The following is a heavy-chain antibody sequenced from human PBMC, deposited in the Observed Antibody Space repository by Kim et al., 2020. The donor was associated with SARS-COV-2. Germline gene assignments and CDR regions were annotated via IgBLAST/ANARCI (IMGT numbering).Heavy chain of an antibody. Sequence: SETLSLTCTVSGGSISSSSYYWGWIRQPPGKGLEWIGSIYYSGSTYYNPSLKSRVTISVDTSKNQFSLKLSSVTAADTAVYYCARVRSLGELSLSATGVWFDPWGQGTLVTVSS. J-gene: IGHJ5*02. CDR3: ARVRSLGELSLSATGVWFDP. CDR2: IYYSGST. CDR1: GGSISSSSYY. D-gene: IGHD3-16*02. V-gene: IGHV4-39*07.